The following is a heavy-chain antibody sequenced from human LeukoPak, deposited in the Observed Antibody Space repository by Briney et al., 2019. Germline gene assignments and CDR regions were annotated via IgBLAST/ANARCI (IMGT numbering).Heavy chain of an antibody. D-gene: IGHD2/OR15-2a*01. J-gene: IGHJ4*02. CDR3: AKFLQPKTPLLDY. CDR2: ISGSGGST. V-gene: IGHV3-23*01. CDR1: GFTFSSYA. Sequence: PGGSLRLSCAASGFTFSSYAMSWVRRAPGKGLEWVSAISGSGGSTYYADSVKGRFTISRDNSKNMLYLQMNGLRAEDTAVYYCAKFLQPKTPLLDYWGQGTLVTVSS.